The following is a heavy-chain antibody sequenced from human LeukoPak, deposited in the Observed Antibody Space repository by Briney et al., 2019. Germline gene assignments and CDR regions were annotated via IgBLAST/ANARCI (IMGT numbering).Heavy chain of an antibody. CDR2: IDASGGST. D-gene: IGHD4-17*01. CDR1: GFTFSSYA. Sequence: GGSLRLSCAASGFTFSSYAMSWVRQAPGKGLEWVSSIDASGGSTYYADSVKGRFTISRDNSKNTFYLQMNSLRADDTAVYYCARARTTRGFDYWGQGTLVTVSS. V-gene: IGHV3-23*01. J-gene: IGHJ4*02. CDR3: ARARTTRGFDY.